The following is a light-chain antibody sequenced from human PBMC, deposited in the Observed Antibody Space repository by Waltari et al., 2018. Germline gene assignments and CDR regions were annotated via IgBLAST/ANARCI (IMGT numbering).Light chain of an antibody. CDR3: SSYAGSNNVV. CDR1: SSDVAAYNY. CDR2: EVS. J-gene: IGLJ2*01. Sequence: QSALTQPPSASGSPGQSVPISCPGTSSDVAAYNYVSWYQQHPGKAPKLMIFEVSKRPSGVPDRFSGSKSGNTASLTVSGLQAEDEADYYCSSYAGSNNVVFGGGTKLTVL. V-gene: IGLV2-8*01.